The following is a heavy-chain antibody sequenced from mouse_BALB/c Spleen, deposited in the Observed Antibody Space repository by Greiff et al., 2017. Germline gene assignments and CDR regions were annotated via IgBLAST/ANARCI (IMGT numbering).Heavy chain of an antibody. CDR1: GFAFSSYD. CDR2: ISSGGGST. D-gene: IGHD1-1*01. J-gene: IGHJ2*01. V-gene: IGHV5-12-1*01. Sequence: DVKLVESGGGLVKPGGSLKLSCAASGFAFSSYDMSWVRQTPEKRLEWVAYISSGGGSTYYPDTVKGRFTISRDNAKNTLYLQMSSLKSEDTAMYYCARDYYGSSDGYFDFWGQGTTLTVSS. CDR3: ARDYYGSSDGYFDF.